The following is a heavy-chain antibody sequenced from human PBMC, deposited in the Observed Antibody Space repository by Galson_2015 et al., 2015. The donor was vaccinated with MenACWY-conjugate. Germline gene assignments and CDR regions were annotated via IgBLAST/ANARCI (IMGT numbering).Heavy chain of an antibody. D-gene: IGHD3-22*01. CDR1: GFTVSNNY. CDR2: IYGGGNT. J-gene: IGHJ4*01. CDR3: APGCYDSTVYCCLDD. Sequence: SLRLSCAASGFTVSNNYMSWVRQAPGKGLEWVSLIYGGGNTVNADSAESRFIISRDVSKNNLYLQLNSLRAEDTPVYYYAPGCYDSTVYCCLDDWGHGTLVTVSS. V-gene: IGHV3-66*01.